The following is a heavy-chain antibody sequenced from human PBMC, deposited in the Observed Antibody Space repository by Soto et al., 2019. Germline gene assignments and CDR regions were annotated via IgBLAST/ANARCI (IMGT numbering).Heavy chain of an antibody. CDR2: IIPIFGTA. Sequence: QVQLVQSGAEVKKPGSSVKVSCKASGGTFSSYAISWVRQAPGQGLEWMGGIIPIFGTANYAQKFQGRVTITADESTSTAYMELSSLRSEDTAVYYCARDLVSDYDFWSGYSVYGMDVWGQVATVTVSS. J-gene: IGHJ6*02. D-gene: IGHD3-3*01. CDR3: ARDLVSDYDFWSGYSVYGMDV. CDR1: GGTFSSYA. V-gene: IGHV1-69*01.